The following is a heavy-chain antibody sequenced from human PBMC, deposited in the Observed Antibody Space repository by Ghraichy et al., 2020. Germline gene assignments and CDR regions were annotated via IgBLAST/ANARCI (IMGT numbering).Heavy chain of an antibody. CDR1: GGSISSGSYY. Sequence: SETLSLTCTVSGGSISSGSYYWSWIRQPAGKGLEWIGRIYTSGSTNYNPSLKSRVTMSVDTFKNQFSLKLSSVTAADTAVYYCARGTTGGTYYYYYYMDVWGKGTTVTVSS. V-gene: IGHV4-61*02. D-gene: IGHD1-1*01. CDR2: IYTSGST. CDR3: ARGTTGGTYYYYYYMDV. J-gene: IGHJ6*03.